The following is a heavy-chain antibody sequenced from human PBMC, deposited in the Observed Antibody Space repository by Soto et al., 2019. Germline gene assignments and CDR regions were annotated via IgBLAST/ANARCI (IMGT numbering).Heavy chain of an antibody. V-gene: IGHV3-23*01. D-gene: IGHD3-10*01. J-gene: IGHJ4*02. CDR3: AKADSYYYGSGSYYNDY. CDR2: IIGGGGST. CDR1: GFTFSSYA. Sequence: GSVKLSCAASGFTFSSYAMSLVRQAPGKGLEWVSGIIGGGGSTYYADSVKGRFTISRDNSKNTLYLQMNSLRAEDTAVYYCAKADSYYYGSGSYYNDYWGQGTLVTVSS.